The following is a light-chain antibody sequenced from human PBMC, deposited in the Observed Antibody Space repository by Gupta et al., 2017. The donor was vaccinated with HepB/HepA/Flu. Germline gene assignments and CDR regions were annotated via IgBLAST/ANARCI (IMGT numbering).Light chain of an antibody. J-gene: IGLJ2*01. Sequence: QSALTPAASVSGAPGQSIPISCTGTSSDVGGYNFVSWYQQQPGKAPKLMIYDVSNRPSGVSNRFSGSKSGNTASLTISGLQAEDEADYYCSSYTSSITVVFGGGTKLTVL. CDR3: SSYTSSITVV. V-gene: IGLV2-14*01. CDR1: SSDVGGYNF. CDR2: DVS.